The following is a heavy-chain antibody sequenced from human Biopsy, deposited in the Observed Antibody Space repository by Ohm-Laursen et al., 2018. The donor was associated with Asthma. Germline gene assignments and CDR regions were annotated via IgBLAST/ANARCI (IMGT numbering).Heavy chain of an antibody. V-gene: IGHV1-3*01. D-gene: IGHD3-9*01. Sequence: GASVKASCNASGYTFIHFAIHWVRQAPGQRLEWMGWINAGDGNTKYSQKFQGRVTITRDISASTAYMDLRSLRSEDTAMYYCARTYYDFLTGQVNDAFALWGQGTMVTVSS. CDR3: ARTYYDFLTGQVNDAFAL. CDR2: INAGDGNT. J-gene: IGHJ3*01. CDR1: GYTFIHFA.